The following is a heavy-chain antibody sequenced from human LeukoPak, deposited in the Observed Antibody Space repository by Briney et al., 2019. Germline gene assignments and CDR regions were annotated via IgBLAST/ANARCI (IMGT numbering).Heavy chain of an antibody. CDR3: AKVGGSSGWYKYYFDY. Sequence: GGSLRLSCAASGFTFSSHAMSWVRQAPGKGLEWVSAISGSGGSTYYADSVKGRFTISRDNSKNTLYLQMNSLRAEDTAVYYCAKVGGSSGWYKYYFDYWGQGTLVTVSS. D-gene: IGHD6-19*01. CDR2: ISGSGGST. V-gene: IGHV3-23*01. J-gene: IGHJ4*02. CDR1: GFTFSSHA.